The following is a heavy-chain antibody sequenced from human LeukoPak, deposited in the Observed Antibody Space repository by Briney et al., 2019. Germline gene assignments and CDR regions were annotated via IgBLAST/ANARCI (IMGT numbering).Heavy chain of an antibody. CDR3: ARHYLGGNYPDYFNH. CDR2: IYYSGST. Sequence: SETLSPTCTVSGVSISSGDYYWSWIRQPPGKGLEWIGYIYYSGSTYYNPSLKSRVTISIDTSKNQFSLNLNSVTAADTALYSCARHYLGGNYPDYFNHWGQGALVTVSS. J-gene: IGHJ4*02. V-gene: IGHV4-30-4*01. CDR1: GVSISSGDYY. D-gene: IGHD1-26*01.